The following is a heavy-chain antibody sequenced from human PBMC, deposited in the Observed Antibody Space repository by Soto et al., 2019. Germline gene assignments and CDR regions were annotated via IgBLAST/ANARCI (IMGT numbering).Heavy chain of an antibody. CDR1: GGTFSSYA. V-gene: IGHV1-69*01. J-gene: IGHJ4*02. CDR2: SIPIFGTA. CDR3: ARSVVPATSSGWTIDY. Sequence: QVQLVQSGAEVKKPGSSVKVSCKASGGTFSSYAISWVRQAPGQGLEWLGGSIPIFGTANYAQKFQGRVTINADESTSTAHMELSSLRSEDTAVYYCARSVVPATSSGWTIDYWGQGTLVTVSS. D-gene: IGHD6-19*01.